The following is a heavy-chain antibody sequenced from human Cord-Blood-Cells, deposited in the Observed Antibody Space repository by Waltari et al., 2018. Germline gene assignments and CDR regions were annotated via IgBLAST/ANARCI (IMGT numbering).Heavy chain of an antibody. Sequence: EVQLLVSGGGLVQPGGSLRLSCAASGFTFSSYAMSWVRQAPGKGLEWVSAISGSGGSTYYADSVRGRFTISRDKSKNTLYLQMNSLRAEDTAVYYCAKWCLLGFSCYEDYWGQGTLVTVSS. V-gene: IGHV3-23*01. CDR2: ISGSGGST. D-gene: IGHD2-2*01. CDR1: GFTFSSYA. CDR3: AKWCLLGFSCYEDY. J-gene: IGHJ4*02.